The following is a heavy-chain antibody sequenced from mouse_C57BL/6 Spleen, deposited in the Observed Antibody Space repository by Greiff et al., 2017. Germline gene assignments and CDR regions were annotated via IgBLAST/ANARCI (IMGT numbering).Heavy chain of an antibody. V-gene: IGHV1-69*01. Sequence: QVHVKQPGAELVMPGASVKLSCKASGYTFTSYWMHWVKQRPGQGLEWIGEIDPSDSYTNYNQKFKGKSTLTVDKSSSTAYMQLSSLTSEDSAVYYCARSYDYDGFAYWGQGTLVTVSA. CDR1: GYTFTSYW. CDR2: IDPSDSYT. D-gene: IGHD2-4*01. J-gene: IGHJ3*01. CDR3: ARSYDYDGFAY.